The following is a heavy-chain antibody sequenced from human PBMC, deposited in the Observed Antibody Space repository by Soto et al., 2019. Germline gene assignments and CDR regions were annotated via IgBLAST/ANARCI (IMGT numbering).Heavy chain of an antibody. CDR1: GASINSADYY. CDR3: ARASTVKGVLRDFDY. Sequence: SETLSLTCTVSGASINSADYYWSWVRQPPGRGLEWIGYISYSGTTFYNPSLKSRLSLSVDASQNHFSLHLSSVTAADTAFYYCARASTVKGVLRDFDYWGRGTLVTVSS. J-gene: IGHJ4*02. D-gene: IGHD4-4*01. CDR2: ISYSGTT. V-gene: IGHV4-30-4*01.